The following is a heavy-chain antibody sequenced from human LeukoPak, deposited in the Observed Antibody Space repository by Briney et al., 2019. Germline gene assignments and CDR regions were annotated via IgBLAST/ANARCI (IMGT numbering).Heavy chain of an antibody. CDR3: AKEGSGWYYLDY. J-gene: IGHJ4*02. CDR1: GFRFSSYD. D-gene: IGHD6-19*01. Sequence: PGGSLRLSCAASGFRFSSYDIHWVRQAPGRGLEWVTFIESDGTKEYYADSVKGRFTISRDNSKNTVYVQMNTLRAEDTAVYYCAKEGSGWYYLDYWGRGTVVTVSS. V-gene: IGHV3-30*02. CDR2: IESDGTKE.